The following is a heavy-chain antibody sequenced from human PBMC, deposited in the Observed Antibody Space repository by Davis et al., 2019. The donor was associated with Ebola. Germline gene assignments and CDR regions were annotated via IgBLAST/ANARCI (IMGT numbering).Heavy chain of an antibody. CDR2: ISGSGGST. CDR3: ARISGYPRSGAFDI. Sequence: SCKASGGTFSSYAMSWVRQAPGKGLEWVSAISGSGGSTYYADSVKGRFTISRDNSKNTLYLQMNSLRAEDTAVYYCARISGYPRSGAFDIWGQGTMVTVSS. D-gene: IGHD5-12*01. V-gene: IGHV3-23*01. J-gene: IGHJ3*02. CDR1: GGTFSSYA.